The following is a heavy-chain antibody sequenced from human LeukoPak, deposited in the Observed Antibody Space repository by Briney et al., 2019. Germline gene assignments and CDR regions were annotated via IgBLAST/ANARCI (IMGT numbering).Heavy chain of an antibody. CDR3: ARGSPDAAAAGMVWFDP. J-gene: IGHJ5*02. CDR2: ISSSRSAI. CDR1: GFTFSSYS. Sequence: GGSLRLSCAASGFTFSSYSMNWVRQAPGKGLEWVSYISSSRSAIYYADSVKGRFTISRDNAKNSLYLQTNSLRDEDTAVYYCARGSPDAAAAGMVWFDPWGQGTLVTVSS. D-gene: IGHD6-13*01. V-gene: IGHV3-48*02.